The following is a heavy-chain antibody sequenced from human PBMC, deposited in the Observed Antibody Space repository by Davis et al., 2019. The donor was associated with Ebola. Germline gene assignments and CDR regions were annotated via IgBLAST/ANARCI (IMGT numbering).Heavy chain of an antibody. J-gene: IGHJ4*02. CDR3: ARAQFPTTSDH. CDR1: GGTFSSYA. CDR2: IIPIFGTA. V-gene: IGHV1-69*05. D-gene: IGHD1-1*01. Sequence: SVKVSCKASGGTFSSYAISWVRQAPGQGLEWMGGIIPIFGTANYAQKLQGRVTMTTDTSTSTAYMEVGSLRSDDTAVYYCARAQFPTTSDHWGQGTLVTVSS.